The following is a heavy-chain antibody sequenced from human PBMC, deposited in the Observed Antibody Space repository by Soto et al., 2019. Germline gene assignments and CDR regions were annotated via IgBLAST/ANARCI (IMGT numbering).Heavy chain of an antibody. Sequence: SETLSLTCTVSGGSISSSSYYWGWIRPPPGKGLEWIGSIYYSGSTYYNPSLKSRVTISVDTSKNQFSLKLSSVTAADTAVYYCARRFYYGMDVWGQGTTVTVSS. D-gene: IGHD3-3*01. V-gene: IGHV4-39*01. CDR3: ARRFYYGMDV. J-gene: IGHJ6*02. CDR1: GGSISSSSYY. CDR2: IYYSGST.